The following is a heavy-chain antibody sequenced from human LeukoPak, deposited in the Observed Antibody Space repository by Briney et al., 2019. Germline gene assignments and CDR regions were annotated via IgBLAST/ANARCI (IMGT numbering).Heavy chain of an antibody. D-gene: IGHD3-22*01. Sequence: ASVKVSCKVSGYTLTELSMHWVRQAPGKGLEWMGGFDPEDGETIYAQKFQGRVTMTTDTSTSTAYMELRSLKSDDTAVYFCARPYDTSGYYNYYLDYWGQGTLVTVSS. V-gene: IGHV1-24*01. J-gene: IGHJ4*02. CDR1: GYTLTELS. CDR3: ARPYDTSGYYNYYLDY. CDR2: FDPEDGET.